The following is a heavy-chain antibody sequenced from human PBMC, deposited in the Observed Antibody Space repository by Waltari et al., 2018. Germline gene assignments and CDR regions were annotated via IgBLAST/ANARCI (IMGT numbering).Heavy chain of an antibody. J-gene: IGHJ4*02. CDR1: GGSFSSYF. V-gene: IGHV4-34*01. CDR3: AGGRRWLQLHY. D-gene: IGHD5-12*01. Sequence: QVQLQQWGAGLLKTSETLSITCAVSGGSFSSYFWIWIRQSPGLGLEWIGEINHSGSPTYNPSLRSRVTILRDTSKNQVSLRLTSVNAMDTAVYFCAGGRRWLQLHYWGQGTLVTVSS. CDR2: INHSGSP.